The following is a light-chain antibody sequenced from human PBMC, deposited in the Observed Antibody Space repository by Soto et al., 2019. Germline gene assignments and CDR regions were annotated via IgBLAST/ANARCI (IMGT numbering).Light chain of an antibody. CDR2: EVS. Sequence: QSVLTQPPSVSGSPGQSVTISCTGTSSDFGSYNRVSWYQRPPGTGPKLMIYEVSNRPSGVPDRFSGSKSGNTASLTISGLQAEDEADYYCQSYDSSLSGSVFGGGTKVTVL. CDR3: QSYDSSLSGSV. CDR1: SSDFGSYNR. J-gene: IGLJ2*01. V-gene: IGLV2-18*02.